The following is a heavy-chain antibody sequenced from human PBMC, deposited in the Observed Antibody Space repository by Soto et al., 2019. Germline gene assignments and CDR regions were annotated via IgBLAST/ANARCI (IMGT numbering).Heavy chain of an antibody. J-gene: IGHJ4*02. D-gene: IGHD3-9*01. CDR1: GFTFSSYG. CDR3: AKGDYDILTGPDY. CDR2: ISYDGSNK. V-gene: IGHV3-30*18. Sequence: QVQLVESGGGVVQPGRSLRLSCAASGFTFSSYGMHWVRQAPGKGLEWVAVISYDGSNKYYADSVKGRFTISRDNSKNTLYLHRNSLRADDTAVYYCAKGDYDILTGPDYWGQGTLVTVSS.